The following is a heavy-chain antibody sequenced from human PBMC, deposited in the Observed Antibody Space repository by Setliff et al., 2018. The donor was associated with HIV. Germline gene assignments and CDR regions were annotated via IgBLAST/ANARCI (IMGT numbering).Heavy chain of an antibody. CDR3: ARDLRGYSYGPDY. Sequence: ASVKVSCKASRGTFSSYGFNWVRQAPGQGLEWMGWINTNTGNPTYAQGFTGRFVFSLDTSVSTAYLQISSLKAEDTAVYYCARDLRGYSYGPDYWGQGTLVTVSS. CDR2: INTNTGNP. CDR1: RGTFSSYG. D-gene: IGHD5-18*01. J-gene: IGHJ4*02. V-gene: IGHV7-4-1*02.